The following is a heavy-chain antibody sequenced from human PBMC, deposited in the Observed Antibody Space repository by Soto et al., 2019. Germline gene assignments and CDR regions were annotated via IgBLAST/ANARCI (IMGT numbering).Heavy chain of an antibody. CDR2: ISSSSSTI. V-gene: IGHV3-48*01. Sequence: GGSLRLSCAASGFTFSSYSMNWVRQAPGKGLEWVSYISSSSSTIYYADSVKGRFTISRDNAKNSLYLQMNSLRAEDTAVYYCARRYYDILTGYYHFDYCGEGTLVTVSS. J-gene: IGHJ4*02. CDR3: ARRYYDILTGYYHFDY. CDR1: GFTFSSYS. D-gene: IGHD3-9*01.